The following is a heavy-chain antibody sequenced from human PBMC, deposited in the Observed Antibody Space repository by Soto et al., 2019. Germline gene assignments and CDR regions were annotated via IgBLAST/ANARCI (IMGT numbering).Heavy chain of an antibody. J-gene: IGHJ4*02. CDR3: AIQRSGVGY. V-gene: IGHV1-2*04. Sequence: QVHLVQSGAEVKKPGASVKVSCKASGYSFTANSMHWVRQAPGQGLEWMGWINPNNGGTNYARKFQGWVTMTRDTSLRTACMDLTRLKSDATAVYYCAIQRSGVGYWGQGTLVTVSS. CDR2: INPNNGGT. CDR1: GYSFTANS. D-gene: IGHD2-15*01.